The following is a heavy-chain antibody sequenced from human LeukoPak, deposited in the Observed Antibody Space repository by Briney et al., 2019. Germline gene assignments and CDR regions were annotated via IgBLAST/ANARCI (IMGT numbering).Heavy chain of an antibody. J-gene: IGHJ4*02. CDR3: AKDANYLDSSGYFIPFDY. Sequence: PRGSLRLSCSASGFTFSRFAMTWVRHLPGKGLEWVSTISGNGLQTFYADSVKGRFSVSRDNSVNIVYLQMDSLRADDSALYSCAKDANYLDSSGYFIPFDYWGPGTLVTVAS. V-gene: IGHV3-23*01. CDR2: ISGNGLQT. CDR1: GFTFSRFA. D-gene: IGHD3-22*01.